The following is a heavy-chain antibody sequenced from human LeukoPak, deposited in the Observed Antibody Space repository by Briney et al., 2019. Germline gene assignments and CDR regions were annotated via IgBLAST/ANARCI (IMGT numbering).Heavy chain of an antibody. Sequence: SETLSLTCTVSGGSISSYYWSWIRQPPGKGLEWIGYIYYSGSTNYNPSLKGRVTISVDTSKNQFSLKLSSVTAADTAVYYCARGYSNSWVVCGGDCYSYYFDYWGQGTLVTVSS. CDR1: GGSISSYY. CDR3: ARGYSNSWVVCGGDCYSYYFDY. J-gene: IGHJ4*02. D-gene: IGHD2-21*01. CDR2: IYYSGST. V-gene: IGHV4-59*01.